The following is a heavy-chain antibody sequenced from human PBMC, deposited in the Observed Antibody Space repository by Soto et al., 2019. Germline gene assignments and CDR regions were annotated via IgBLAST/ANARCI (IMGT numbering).Heavy chain of an antibody. CDR3: ARGGLGYCSGGSCYSAELSRYYYGMDV. Sequence: SETLSLTCTVSGGSISSGGYYWSWIRQHPGKGLEWIGYIYYSGSTYYNPSLKSRVTISVDTSKNQFSLKLSSVTAADTAVYYCARGGLGYCSGGSCYSAELSRYYYGMDVWGQGNTVTVSS. CDR2: IYYSGST. V-gene: IGHV4-31*03. J-gene: IGHJ6*02. D-gene: IGHD2-15*01. CDR1: GGSISSGGYY.